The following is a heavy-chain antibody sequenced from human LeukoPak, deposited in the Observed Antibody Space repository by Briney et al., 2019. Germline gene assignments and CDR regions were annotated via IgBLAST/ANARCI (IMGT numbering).Heavy chain of an antibody. Sequence: GGSLRLSCAASGFTFSSYSMNWVRQAPGKGLEWVSSISSSSSYIYYADSVKGRFTISRDNSKNTLYLQMNSLRAEDTAVYYCASHSSNRKRYFDYWGQGTLVTVSS. V-gene: IGHV3-21*01. CDR3: ASHSSNRKRYFDY. CDR2: ISSSSSYI. CDR1: GFTFSSYS. D-gene: IGHD4-4*01. J-gene: IGHJ4*02.